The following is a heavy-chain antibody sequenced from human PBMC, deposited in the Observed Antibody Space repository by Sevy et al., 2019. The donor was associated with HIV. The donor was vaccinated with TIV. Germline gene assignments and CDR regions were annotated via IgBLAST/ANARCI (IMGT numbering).Heavy chain of an antibody. Sequence: GGSLRLSCAATGFPFSGYAMTWVRQAPGKGLEWVSAISGSGGSTYYADSVKGRFSISRDNSKNTLYLQMSSLRGEDTAVYFCAKGSVYDTSGYYYTLVAFDYWGQGTPVTVSS. J-gene: IGHJ4*02. CDR3: AKGSVYDTSGYYYTLVAFDY. CDR1: GFPFSGYA. D-gene: IGHD3-22*01. V-gene: IGHV3-23*01. CDR2: ISGSGGST.